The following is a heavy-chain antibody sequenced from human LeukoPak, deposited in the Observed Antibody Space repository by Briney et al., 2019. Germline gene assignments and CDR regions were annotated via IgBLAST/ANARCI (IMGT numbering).Heavy chain of an antibody. CDR2: MNPNSGNT. CDR3: ARVAARHYYYYGMDV. J-gene: IGHJ6*02. V-gene: IGHV1-8*01. Sequence: GASVKVSCKASGYTFTSYDINWVRQATGQGLEWMGWMNPNSGNTGYARKFQGRVTMTRNTSISTAYMELSSLRSEDTAVYYCARVAARHYYYYGMDVWGQGTTVTVSS. CDR1: GYTFTSYD. D-gene: IGHD6-6*01.